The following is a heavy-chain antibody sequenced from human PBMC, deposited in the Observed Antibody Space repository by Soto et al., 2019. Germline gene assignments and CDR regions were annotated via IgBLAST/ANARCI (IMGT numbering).Heavy chain of an antibody. V-gene: IGHV1-18*04. Sequence: WASVKVSCKASGYTFTSYGISWVRQAPGQGLEWMGWISAYNGNTNYAQKLQGRVTMTTDTSTSTAYMELRSLRSDDTAVYYCARDRGGDILTGYYTGGAFDIWGQATMVTVSS. CDR3: ARDRGGDILTGYYTGGAFDI. CDR2: ISAYNGNT. CDR1: GYTFTSYG. J-gene: IGHJ3*02. D-gene: IGHD3-9*01.